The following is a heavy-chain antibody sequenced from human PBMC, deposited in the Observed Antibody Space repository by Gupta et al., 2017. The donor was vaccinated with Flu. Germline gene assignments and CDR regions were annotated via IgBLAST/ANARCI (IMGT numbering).Heavy chain of an antibody. D-gene: IGHD5-12*01. V-gene: IGHV4-4*07. CDR1: GGSISSYY. CDR2: IYTSGST. Sequence: QVQLQESGPGLVKPSETLSLTCTVSGGSISSYYWSWIRQPAGKGLEWIGRIYTSGSTNYNPSLKSRVTMSVDTSKNQFSLKLSSVTAADTAVYYCARCDGYSGYDSYYYYGMDVWGQGTTVTVSS. J-gene: IGHJ6*02. CDR3: ARCDGYSGYDSYYYYGMDV.